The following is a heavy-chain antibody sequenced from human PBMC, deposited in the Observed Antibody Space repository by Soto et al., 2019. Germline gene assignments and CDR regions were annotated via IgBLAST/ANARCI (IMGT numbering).Heavy chain of an antibody. CDR2: IIPIFGTA. V-gene: IGHV1-69*13. J-gene: IGHJ4*02. CDR3: ARGLNVEMATVNYFDY. D-gene: IGHD4-4*01. CDR1: GCTFSSYA. Sequence: SVKVSCKASGCTFSSYAISWVRQAPGQGLEWMGGIIPIFGTANYAQKFQGRVTITADESTSTAYMELSSLRSEDTAVYYCARGLNVEMATVNYFDYWGQGTLVTVSS.